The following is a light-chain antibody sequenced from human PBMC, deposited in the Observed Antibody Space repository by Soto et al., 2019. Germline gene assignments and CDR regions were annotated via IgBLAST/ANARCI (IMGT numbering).Light chain of an antibody. CDR2: DDR. V-gene: IGLV3-21*02. CDR1: DIGSKD. J-gene: IGLJ3*02. CDR3: QVWDSTTDHQV. Sequence: SYELTQPPSVSVAPGQTASIPCGGNDIGSKDVHWYQQRPGQAPLLVVEDDRDRPSGIPERFSGSASGNTATLTISGVEAGDEADYYCQVWDSTTDHQVFGGGSQLTVL.